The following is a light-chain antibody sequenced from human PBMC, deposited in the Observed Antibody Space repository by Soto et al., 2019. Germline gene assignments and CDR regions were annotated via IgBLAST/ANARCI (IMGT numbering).Light chain of an antibody. J-gene: IGKJ1*01. V-gene: IGKV1-5*03. CDR2: KAS. Sequence: DSQRTQSPSTXSXXVXXXXXXXXRASESISSWLAWYQQKPGKAPKLLIYKASNLESGVPSRFSGSGSGTEFTLTISSLQPDDFATYYCQQYKSYSRTFGQGTKVDI. CDR3: QQYKSYSRT. CDR1: ESISSW.